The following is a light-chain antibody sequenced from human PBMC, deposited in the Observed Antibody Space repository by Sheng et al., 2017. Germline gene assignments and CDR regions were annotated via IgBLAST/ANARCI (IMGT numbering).Light chain of an antibody. CDR2: EAS. Sequence: EIVMTQSPATLSVSPGERATLSCRASQSVSSSYLAWYQQKPGQAPRLLIYEASNRATGIPARFSGSGSGTEFSLTITSLQPEDFAVYYCQQYKNWPATWTFGQGTNVDIK. CDR1: QSVSSSY. J-gene: IGKJ1*01. V-gene: IGKV3-15*01. CDR3: QQYKNWPATWT.